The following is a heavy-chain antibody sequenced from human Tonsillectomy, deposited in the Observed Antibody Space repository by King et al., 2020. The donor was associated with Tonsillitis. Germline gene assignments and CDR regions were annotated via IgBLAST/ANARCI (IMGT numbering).Heavy chain of an antibody. CDR2: IYYSGST. CDR3: ARGLFSSTSAEAFDI. V-gene: IGHV4-31*03. Sequence: VQLQESGPGLVKPSQTLSLTCKVSGGPISSGGYYWSWIRQHPGKGLEWIGYIYYSGSTYYNPSLKSRVTISVDTSKNHFSLKLSSVTAADTAVYYCARGLFSSTSAEAFDIWGQGTLVAVSS. CDR1: GGPISSGGYY. D-gene: IGHD2-2*01. J-gene: IGHJ3*02.